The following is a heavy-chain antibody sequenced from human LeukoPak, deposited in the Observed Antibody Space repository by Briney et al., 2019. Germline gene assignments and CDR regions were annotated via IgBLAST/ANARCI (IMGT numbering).Heavy chain of an antibody. CDR3: AKVGGYGDYHGGYYFDY. D-gene: IGHD4-17*01. CDR1: GFTFSSYD. V-gene: IGHV3-30*18. J-gene: IGHJ4*02. CDR2: ISYDGSND. Sequence: RGSLRLSCAASGFTFSSYDMHWVRQAPGKGLEWVAVISYDGSNDYYADSVKGRFTISRDNSKNTLYLQMNSLRAEDTAVYFCAKVGGYGDYHGGYYFDYWGQGTLVTVSS.